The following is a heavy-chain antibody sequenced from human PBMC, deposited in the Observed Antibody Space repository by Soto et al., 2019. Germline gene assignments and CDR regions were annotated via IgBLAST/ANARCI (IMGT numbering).Heavy chain of an antibody. CDR1: GGSISTSSHY. CDR2: IYYTGST. CDR3: ARHGGDYLFEY. Sequence: QLRLQESGPGLVKPSETLSLTCTVSGGSISTSSHYGGWIRQPPGKGLEWIGSIYYTGSTYHNPSLKSRVTISVDSSKNQVSLKLSSVTAADTAVYYCARHGGDYLFEYWGQGTLVTVSS. D-gene: IGHD4-17*01. J-gene: IGHJ4*02. V-gene: IGHV4-39*01.